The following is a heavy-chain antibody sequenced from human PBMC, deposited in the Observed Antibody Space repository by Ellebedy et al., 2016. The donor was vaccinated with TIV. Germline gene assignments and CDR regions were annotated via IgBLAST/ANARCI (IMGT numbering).Heavy chain of an antibody. V-gene: IGHV1-2*04. J-gene: IGHJ4*02. CDR3: SRVPSGYSNMWPSFDY. CDR1: GYTFTDFY. Sequence: AASVKVSCKASGYTFTDFYIHWIRQAPGQGLEWLGWINPHSGGTHYAQKFQGWVTMTRDTSINTAYMELSRLRSDATAVYSCSRVPSGYSNMWPSFDYWGQGSLVTVSS. D-gene: IGHD6-13*01. CDR2: INPHSGGT.